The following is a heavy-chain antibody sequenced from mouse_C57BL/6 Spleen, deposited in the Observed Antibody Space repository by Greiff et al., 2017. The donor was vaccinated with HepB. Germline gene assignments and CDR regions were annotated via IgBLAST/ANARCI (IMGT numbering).Heavy chain of an antibody. D-gene: IGHD2-1*01. CDR1: GYSITSGYD. Sequence: EVHLVESGPGLVKPSQSLSLTCTVTGYSITSGYDWHWIRHFPGNKLEWMGYISYSGSTNYNPSLKSRISITHDTSKNHFFLKLNSVTTEDTATYYCERGGYGNFPMDCWGQGTPVTVSS. J-gene: IGHJ4*01. V-gene: IGHV3-1*01. CDR2: ISYSGST. CDR3: ERGGYGNFPMDC.